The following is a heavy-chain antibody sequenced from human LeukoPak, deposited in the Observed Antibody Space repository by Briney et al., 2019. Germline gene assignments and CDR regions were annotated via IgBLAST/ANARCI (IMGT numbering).Heavy chain of an antibody. J-gene: IGHJ4*02. CDR1: GFTFSSYW. Sequence: GGSLRLSCAASGFTFSSYWMSWVRQAPGKGLEWVANIKQDGSEKYYVDSVKGRFTISRDNAKNSLYLQMNSLRAEDTAVYYCARLGADIVVVPAEDYWGQGTLVTVSS. CDR3: ARLGADIVVVPAEDY. V-gene: IGHV3-7*01. D-gene: IGHD2-2*01. CDR2: IKQDGSEK.